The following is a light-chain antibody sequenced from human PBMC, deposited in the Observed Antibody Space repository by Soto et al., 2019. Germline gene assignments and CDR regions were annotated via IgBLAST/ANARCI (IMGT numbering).Light chain of an antibody. Sequence: EVVLTQSPATLSLSPGEGATLACRVRLRLGHYLVSYQHKPGQPPVLLIYATSHRATGLSARFSCSGSGTDFPLAISTLEHEDFGVYYCQKRSSWPFTLGPGTKVDI. CDR3: QKRSSWPFT. J-gene: IGKJ3*01. V-gene: IGKV3-11*01. CDR1: LRLGHY. CDR2: ATS.